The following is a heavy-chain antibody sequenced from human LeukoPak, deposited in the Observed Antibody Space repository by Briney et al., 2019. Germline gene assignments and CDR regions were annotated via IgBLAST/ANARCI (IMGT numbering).Heavy chain of an antibody. CDR3: ARDPGSIAAAGRWFDP. CDR1: GYTFTSYG. D-gene: IGHD6-13*01. Sequence: GASVKVSCKASGYTFTSYGISWLRQAPGQGLEWMGWISAYNGNTNYAQKLQGRVTMTTNTSTSTAYLELRRLRSDDAAVYYCARDPGSIAAAGRWFDPWGEGTLVTVSS. J-gene: IGHJ5*02. CDR2: ISAYNGNT. V-gene: IGHV1-18*01.